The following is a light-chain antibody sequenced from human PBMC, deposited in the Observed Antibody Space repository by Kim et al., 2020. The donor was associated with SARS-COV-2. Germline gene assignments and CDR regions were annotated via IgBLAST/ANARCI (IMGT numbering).Light chain of an antibody. CDR1: SSDVGGYNY. CDR2: DVS. V-gene: IGLV2-11*01. J-gene: IGLJ2*01. CDR3: CSYAGSLV. Sequence: QSALTQTRSVSGSPGQSVTISCTGTSSDVGGYNYVSWYQQHPGKAPKLMIYDVSKRPSGVPDRFSGSKSGNTASLTISGLQAEDEADYYCCSYAGSLVFGGGTQLTVL.